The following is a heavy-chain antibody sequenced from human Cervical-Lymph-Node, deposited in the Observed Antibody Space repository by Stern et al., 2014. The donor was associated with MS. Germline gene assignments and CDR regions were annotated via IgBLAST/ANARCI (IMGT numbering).Heavy chain of an antibody. CDR3: ARGHRGPIAVAGSFDY. D-gene: IGHD6-19*01. CDR2: INHSGRT. V-gene: IGHV4-34*01. J-gene: IGHJ4*02. CDR1: GGSFSGYY. Sequence: QVQLQQWGAGLLKPSETLSLTCAVYGGSFSGYYWSWIRQPPGKGLEWIGEINHSGRTNYNPSLKSRVTISLDTSKNQFSLKLSSVTAADTAVYYCARGHRGPIAVAGSFDYWGQGTLVTVSS.